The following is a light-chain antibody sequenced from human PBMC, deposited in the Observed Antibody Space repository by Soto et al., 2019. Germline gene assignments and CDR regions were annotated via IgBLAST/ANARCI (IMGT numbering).Light chain of an antibody. CDR3: QQFNSWPPWA. CDR1: QSVSSD. Sequence: EIVITQSPATLSVSPGERATLFCRASQSVSSDLAWYQQKPGQPPRLLIYGASTRATGVPARFIGSGSGTDFTLTINSRQSEDFAVYYCQQFNSWPPWAFGQGTKVEI. CDR2: GAS. V-gene: IGKV3-15*01. J-gene: IGKJ1*01.